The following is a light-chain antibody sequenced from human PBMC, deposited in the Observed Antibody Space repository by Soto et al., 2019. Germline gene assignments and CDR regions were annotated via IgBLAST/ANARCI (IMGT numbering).Light chain of an antibody. J-gene: IGLJ2*01. CDR2: RND. CDR3: ASWDDSLSTVV. V-gene: IGLV1-47*01. CDR1: SPNIGSNF. Sequence: QSLLTQPPSTSGAPGQRVAISCSGSSPNIGSNFVYWYQHLPGRAPRLLILRNDQRPSGVPDRFSGSKSGTSASLAISGLRSEDEADYYCASWDDSLSTVVFGGGTKLTVL.